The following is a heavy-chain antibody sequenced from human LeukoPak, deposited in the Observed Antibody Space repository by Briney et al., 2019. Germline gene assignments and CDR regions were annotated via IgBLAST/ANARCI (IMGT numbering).Heavy chain of an antibody. J-gene: IGHJ4*02. Sequence: QPGGSLRLSCAASGFTFSSYWMHWVRQAPGKGLVWVSRINSDGSSTSYADSVKGRFTISRDNAKNTLYLQMNSLRAEDTAVYYCASLADSSGWSASYDYWGQGTLVTVSS. CDR3: ASLADSSGWSASYDY. V-gene: IGHV3-74*01. CDR2: INSDGSST. D-gene: IGHD6-19*01. CDR1: GFTFSSYW.